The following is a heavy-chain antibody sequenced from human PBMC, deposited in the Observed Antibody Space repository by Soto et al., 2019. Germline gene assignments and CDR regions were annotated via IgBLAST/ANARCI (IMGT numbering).Heavy chain of an antibody. J-gene: IGHJ5*02. V-gene: IGHV5-51*01. D-gene: IGHD3-10*01. CDR1: GYSFTNYW. Sequence: RGESLKISCEGSGYSFTNYWIGWVRQMPWKGLEWMGIIHSGDSDTRYSPSFQGQVTISADKSVTTAYLHWSSLKASDTAMYYCVFGYYGSDWFDPWGQGTLVTVSS. CDR3: VFGYYGSDWFDP. CDR2: IHSGDSDT.